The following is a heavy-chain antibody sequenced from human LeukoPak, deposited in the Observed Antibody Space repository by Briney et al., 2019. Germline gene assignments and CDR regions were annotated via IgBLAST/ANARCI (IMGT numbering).Heavy chain of an antibody. CDR3: ARDSRNPREGWFDP. CDR2: IYYSGST. J-gene: IGHJ5*02. V-gene: IGHV4-59*12. CDR1: GGSISSYY. Sequence: LETLSLTCTVSGGSISSYYWSWIRQPPGKGLEWIGYIYYSGSTNYNPSLKSRVTISVDTSKNQFSLKLSSVTAADTAVYYCARDSRNPREGWFDPWGQGTLVTVSS. D-gene: IGHD1-14*01.